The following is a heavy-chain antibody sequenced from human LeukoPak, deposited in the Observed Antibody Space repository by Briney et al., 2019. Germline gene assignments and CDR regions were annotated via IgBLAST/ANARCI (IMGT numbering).Heavy chain of an antibody. Sequence: GRSLRVSCAASGFTFSSYGMHWVRQAPGKGLEWVAVIWYDGSNKYYADSVKGRFTISRDNSKNTLYLQMNSLRAEDTAVYYCAKDLSWGPSDYWGQGTLVTVSS. D-gene: IGHD3-16*01. CDR2: IWYDGSNK. CDR3: AKDLSWGPSDY. CDR1: GFTFSSYG. J-gene: IGHJ4*02. V-gene: IGHV3-33*06.